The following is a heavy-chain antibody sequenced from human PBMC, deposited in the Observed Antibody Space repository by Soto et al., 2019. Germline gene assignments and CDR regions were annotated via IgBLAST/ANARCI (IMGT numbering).Heavy chain of an antibody. J-gene: IGHJ4*02. CDR1: GFTVTSGS. CDR2: IYSGGGT. Sequence: GGSLRLSCAASGFTVTSGSMSWVRQAPGRGLEWVSVIYSGGGTYYADSVRGRFTISRDNSKNTQYLQMNSLRAEDTAVYYCARAPAPLYSSSWYYFDYWGQGTLVTVSS. CDR3: ARAPAPLYSSSWYYFDY. V-gene: IGHV3-53*01. D-gene: IGHD6-13*01.